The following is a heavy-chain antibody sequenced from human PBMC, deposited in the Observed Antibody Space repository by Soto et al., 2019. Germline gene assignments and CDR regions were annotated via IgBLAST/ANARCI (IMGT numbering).Heavy chain of an antibody. Sequence: LSLTCTVSGGSINNYYWSWIRQPPGKGLEWIGYIYYSGSTNYNPSLKSRVTISLDTSRNQFSLKLSSVTAADTAVYYCARQRWFDYWGQGTLVTVSS. CDR1: GGSINNYY. CDR2: IYYSGST. J-gene: IGHJ4*02. CDR3: ARQRWFDY. V-gene: IGHV4-59*08.